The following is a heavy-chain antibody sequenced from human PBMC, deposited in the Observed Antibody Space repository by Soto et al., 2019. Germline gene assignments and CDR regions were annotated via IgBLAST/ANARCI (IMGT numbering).Heavy chain of an antibody. CDR1: GGSITSSSHF. CDR3: AGQTFTIAAASYGRSNWFDP. CDR2: IYFTGNT. J-gene: IGHJ5*02. V-gene: IGHV4-39*01. D-gene: IGHD6-25*01. Sequence: SETLSLTCSASGGSITSSSHFWGWVRQPPGKGLEWIGTIYFTGNTYYTPSLKSRLTMSIDTSKNEFSLRLNSVTAADTAVYYCAGQTFTIAAASYGRSNWFDPWGQGTLVTVSS.